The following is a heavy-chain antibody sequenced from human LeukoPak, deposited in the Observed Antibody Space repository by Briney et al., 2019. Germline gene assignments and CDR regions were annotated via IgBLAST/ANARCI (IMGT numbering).Heavy chain of an antibody. CDR2: IYTSGST. CDR3: ARDYLGYYYYMDV. Sequence: SQTLSLTCTVSGGSISSGSYYWSWIRQPAGTGLEWIGRIYTSGSTNYNPSLKSRVTISVDTSKNQFSLKLSSVTAADTAVYYCARDYLGYYYYMDVWGKGTTVTVSS. V-gene: IGHV4-61*02. CDR1: GGSISSGSYY. J-gene: IGHJ6*03.